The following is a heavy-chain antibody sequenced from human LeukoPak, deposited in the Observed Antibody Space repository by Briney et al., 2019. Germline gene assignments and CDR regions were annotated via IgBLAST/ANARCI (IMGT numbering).Heavy chain of an antibody. V-gene: IGHV1-2*02. D-gene: IGHD6-13*01. Sequence: ASVKVSCKASGYTFTDSYMHWVRQAPGQGLEWMGWINPNSGGTNYAQKFQGRVTMIRDTSISTAYMELGRLRSDDTAVYYCARMISSSWYYYYMDVWGKGTTVTVSS. CDR1: GYTFTDSY. CDR3: ARMISSSWYYYYMDV. J-gene: IGHJ6*03. CDR2: INPNSGGT.